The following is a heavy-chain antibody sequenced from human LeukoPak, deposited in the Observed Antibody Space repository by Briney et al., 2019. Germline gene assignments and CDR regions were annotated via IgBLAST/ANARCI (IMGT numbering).Heavy chain of an antibody. J-gene: IGHJ4*02. CDR1: GGSFSGYS. V-gene: IGHV4-34*01. Sequence: SETLSLTCAFSGGSFSGYSWSWIRQTPGQGLEWIGETNHRGSANYNPSLKSRVTISVDASKSQFSLKLSSVTAADTAVYYCARVSRWFLAVAGYADFWGQGTLVTVSS. D-gene: IGHD6-19*01. CDR3: ARVSRWFLAVAGYADF. CDR2: TNHRGSA.